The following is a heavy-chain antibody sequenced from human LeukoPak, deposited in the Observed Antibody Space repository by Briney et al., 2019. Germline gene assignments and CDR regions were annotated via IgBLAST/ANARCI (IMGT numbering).Heavy chain of an antibody. V-gene: IGHV3-23*01. D-gene: IGHD5-18*01. J-gene: IGHJ4*02. CDR1: GFTFSSYA. CDR2: ISGSGGST. CDR3: AKDLGYSYGYGFDY. Sequence: PGGSLRLSCAVSGFTFSSYAMSWVRQAPGKGLECVSAISGSGGSTYYADSVKGRFTISRDNSRNTLYMQMNSLRAEDTAVYYCAKDLGYSYGYGFDYWGQGTLVTVSS.